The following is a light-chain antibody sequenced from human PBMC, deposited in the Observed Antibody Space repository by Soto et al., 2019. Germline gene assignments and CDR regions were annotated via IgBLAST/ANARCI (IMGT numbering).Light chain of an antibody. J-gene: IGLJ1*01. CDR2: EVS. V-gene: IGLV2-23*02. Sequence: QSVLTQPASVPGSPGQSITISCTGTSSDVGSYNLVSWYQQHPGKAPKLMIYEVSKRPSGVSNRFSGSKSGNTASLTISGLQAEDEADYYCCSYAGSSTLVFGTGTKVTV. CDR3: CSYAGSSTLV. CDR1: SSDVGSYNL.